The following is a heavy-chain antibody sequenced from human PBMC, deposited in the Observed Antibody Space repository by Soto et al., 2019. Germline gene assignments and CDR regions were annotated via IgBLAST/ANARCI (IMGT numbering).Heavy chain of an antibody. CDR3: ANSGDYGAYEPFDI. D-gene: IGHD4-17*01. CDR2: ISYDGSDK. J-gene: IGHJ3*02. V-gene: IGHV3-30*18. CDR1: GFNFDRYG. Sequence: QVQLVESGGDVVQPGRSLRLSCAASGFNFDRYGMHWDRQAPGKGLEWVAVISYDGSDKYYADSVKGRFTISRDNSKNTLYLQMNSLRREDTAFYYCANSGDYGAYEPFDIWGQGTMVTVSS.